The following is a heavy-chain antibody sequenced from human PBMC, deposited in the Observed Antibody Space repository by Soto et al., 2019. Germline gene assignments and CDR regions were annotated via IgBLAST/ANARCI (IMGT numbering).Heavy chain of an antibody. CDR1: GGSISSYY. J-gene: IGHJ4*02. CDR3: ARGPRIAVAD. CDR2: IYYSGST. Sequence: SETLSLTCTVSGGSISSYYWSWIRQPPGKGLEWIGYIYYSGSTNYNPSLKSRVTISVDTSKNQFSLKLSSVTAADTAVYYCARGPRIAVADWGQGTRVTVSS. V-gene: IGHV4-59*01. D-gene: IGHD6-19*01.